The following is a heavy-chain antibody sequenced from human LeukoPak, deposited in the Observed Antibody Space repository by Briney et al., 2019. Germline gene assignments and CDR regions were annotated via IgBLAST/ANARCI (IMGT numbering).Heavy chain of an antibody. CDR1: GFTFSSYE. Sequence: GGSLRLSCAASGFTFSSYEMNWVRQAPGKGREWVSYISSSGSTIYYADSVKGRFTISRDNAKNSLYLQMNSLRAEDTAVYYCARGPAASGYYDSRGRYGYFDYWGQGTLVTVSS. CDR2: ISSSGSTI. CDR3: ARGPAASGYYDSRGRYGYFDY. D-gene: IGHD3-22*01. J-gene: IGHJ4*02. V-gene: IGHV3-48*03.